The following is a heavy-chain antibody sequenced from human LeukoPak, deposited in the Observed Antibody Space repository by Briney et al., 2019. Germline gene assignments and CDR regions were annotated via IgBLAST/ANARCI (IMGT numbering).Heavy chain of an antibody. J-gene: IGHJ4*02. CDR3: ASMKYSSSWFWFDY. CDR1: GGSISSYY. V-gene: IGHV4-4*07. D-gene: IGHD6-13*01. CDR2: TYTSGST. Sequence: SETLSLTCTVSGGSISSYYWSWIRQSAGKGLEWIGRTYTSGSTNYNPSLKSRVTMSVDTSKNQFSLKLSSVTAADTAVYYCASMKYSSSWFWFDYWGQGTLVTVSS.